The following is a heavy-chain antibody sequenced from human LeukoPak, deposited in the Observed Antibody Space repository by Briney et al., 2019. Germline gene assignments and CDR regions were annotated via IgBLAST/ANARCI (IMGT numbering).Heavy chain of an antibody. V-gene: IGHV3-9*01. CDR3: TKDRRTYSSGYFFDY. CDR1: GFTFDDYA. D-gene: IGHD6-19*01. J-gene: IGHJ4*02. Sequence: PGGSLRLSCAASGFTFDDYAMHWIRQAPGKGLEWVSGISWNSGTIAYADSVKGRFTISRDNTKNFLYVQMNSLRAEDTALYYCTKDRRTYSSGYFFDYWGQGTLVTVSS. CDR2: ISWNSGTI.